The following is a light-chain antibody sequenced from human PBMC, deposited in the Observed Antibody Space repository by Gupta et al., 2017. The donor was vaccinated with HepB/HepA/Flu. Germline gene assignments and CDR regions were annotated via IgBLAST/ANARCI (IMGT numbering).Light chain of an antibody. V-gene: IGKV4-1*01. J-gene: IGKJ5*01. CDR1: QSVLYSSNNKNY. CDR3: QQHYSTPIT. Sequence: DIVMTQSPDSLAMSLAERAPINCKSSQSVLYSSNNKNYLAWYLQKPGQPPKLLIYRASTRESGVPDRFSGSGSGTDFTLTISSLQAEDVAVYYCQQHYSTPITFGQGTRLEIK. CDR2: RAS.